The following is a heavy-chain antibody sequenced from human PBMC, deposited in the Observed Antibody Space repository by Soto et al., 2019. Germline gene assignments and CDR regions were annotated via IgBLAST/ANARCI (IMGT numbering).Heavy chain of an antibody. V-gene: IGHV4-31*01. D-gene: IGHD3-16*01. J-gene: IGHJ2*01. CDR1: GGSVSSGGQY. Sequence: QVQLQESGPGLVKPSQTLSLTCTVSGGSVSSGGQYWSWIRQHPGKGLEWIGHIYYSGDPYYNPSLRRQITISVDTTSNQYSLSLSSVHAAATAVYYCALRHPRFYVGLWGRGTLLTVSS. CDR3: ALRHPRFYVGL. CDR2: IYYSGDP.